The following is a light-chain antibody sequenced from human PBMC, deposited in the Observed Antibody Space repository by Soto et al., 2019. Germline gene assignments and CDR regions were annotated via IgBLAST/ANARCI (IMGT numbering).Light chain of an antibody. V-gene: IGKV3-20*01. J-gene: IGKJ2*01. CDR1: QSVSNNY. CDR2: GSS. CDR3: QQYGSSPPYT. Sequence: EVVLTQSPGTLSLSPGERATLSCRDSQSVSNNYFAWYQQKPGQAPRLLIFGSSDRATGIPDRFSGSGSGTDFTLTISRLEPEDFAVYYCQQYGSSPPYTFGQGTKLEIK.